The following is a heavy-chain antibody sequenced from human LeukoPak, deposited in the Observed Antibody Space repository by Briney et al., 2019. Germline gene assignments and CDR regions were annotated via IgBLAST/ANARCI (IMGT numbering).Heavy chain of an antibody. CDR2: VYHSGRT. Sequence: KTSETLSLTCTVSGGSISSYYWSWIRQPPGKGLEWIGYVYHSGRTNYNPSLKSRVTISADTSKNHFSLKLISVTAADTAIYYCAREDASGGTHLDYWGQGTLVTVSS. CDR3: AREDASGGTHLDY. D-gene: IGHD4-23*01. CDR1: GGSISSYY. J-gene: IGHJ4*02. V-gene: IGHV4-59*01.